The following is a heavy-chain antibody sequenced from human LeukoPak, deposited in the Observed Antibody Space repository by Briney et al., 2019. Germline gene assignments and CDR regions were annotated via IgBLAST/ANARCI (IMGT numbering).Heavy chain of an antibody. D-gene: IGHD5-18*01. Sequence: GGSLRLSCAASGFNFSSYNMHWVRQAPGKGLEWVSSISRSSNYIYYADSVKGRFTISRDNAQNSLYLQMNSLRAEDTAVYYCARSQQLPLISHAFDIWGQGTLVTVSS. CDR2: ISRSSNYI. CDR1: GFNFSSYN. J-gene: IGHJ3*02. CDR3: ARSQQLPLISHAFDI. V-gene: IGHV3-21*01.